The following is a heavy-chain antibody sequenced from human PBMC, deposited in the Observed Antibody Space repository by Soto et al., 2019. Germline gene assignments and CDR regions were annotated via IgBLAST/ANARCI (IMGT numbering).Heavy chain of an antibody. Sequence: ASVKVSCKASGYTFTGYYMHWVRQAPGQGLEWMGWINPNSGGTNYAQKFQGRVTMTRDTSKNQFSLKLSSVTAADTAVYYCAREVAEKYYYYGMDVWGQGTTVTVSS. J-gene: IGHJ6*02. V-gene: IGHV1-2*02. CDR2: INPNSGGT. CDR3: AREVAEKYYYYGMDV. D-gene: IGHD2-15*01. CDR1: GYTFTGYY.